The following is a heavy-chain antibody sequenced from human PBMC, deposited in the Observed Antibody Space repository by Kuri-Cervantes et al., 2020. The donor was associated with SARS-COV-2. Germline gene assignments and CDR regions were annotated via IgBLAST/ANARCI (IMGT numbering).Heavy chain of an antibody. V-gene: IGHV4-39*07. Sequence: SETLSLTCIVSGVAIDSNSYYWVWIRQPPGKGLEWIGGIYYSGSTYHNPSLKSRVTLSADTSKNQFSLKLSSVTAADTAVYYCARRSFSYYYMDVWGKGTTVTVSS. CDR1: GVAIDSNSYY. D-gene: IGHD3-16*02. J-gene: IGHJ6*03. CDR3: ARRSFSYYYMDV. CDR2: IYYSGST.